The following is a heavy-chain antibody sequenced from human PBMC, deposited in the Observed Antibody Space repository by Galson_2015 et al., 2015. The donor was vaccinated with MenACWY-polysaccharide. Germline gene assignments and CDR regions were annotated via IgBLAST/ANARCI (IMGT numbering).Heavy chain of an antibody. D-gene: IGHD2-2*03. CDR3: ARSMGIVVVPAAIRRFLDV. V-gene: IGHV4-34*01. CDR2: INHSGST. CDR1: GGSFSGYY. J-gene: IGHJ6*04. Sequence: SETLSLTCAVYGGSFSGYYWSWIRQPPGKGLEWIGEINHSGSTNYNPSLKSRVTISVGTSKNQFSLKLSSVTAADTAVYYCARSMGIVVVPAAIRRFLDVWGKGTTVTVSS.